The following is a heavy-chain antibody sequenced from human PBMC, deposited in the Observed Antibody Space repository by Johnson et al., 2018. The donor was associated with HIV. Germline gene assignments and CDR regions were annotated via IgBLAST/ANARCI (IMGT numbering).Heavy chain of an antibody. CDR3: AKDKGSSSWFDAFDI. V-gene: IGHV3-23*04. Sequence: EVQLVESGGGLVQPGGSLRLSCAASGFTFSSYAMSWVRQAPGKGLEWVSAISGSGGSTYYADSVKGRFTISRDSSKNTLYLEMNTLRPEDTALYYCAKDKGSSSWFDAFDIWGQGTMVSVSS. CDR2: ISGSGGST. D-gene: IGHD6-13*01. J-gene: IGHJ3*02. CDR1: GFTFSSYA.